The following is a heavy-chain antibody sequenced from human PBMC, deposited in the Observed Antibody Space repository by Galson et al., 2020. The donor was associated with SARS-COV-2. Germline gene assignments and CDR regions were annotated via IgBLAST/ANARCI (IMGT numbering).Heavy chain of an antibody. CDR3: ARDPSGSYYYFDS. V-gene: IGHV4-34*01. CDR2: INHSGST. D-gene: IGHD1-26*01. J-gene: IGHJ4*02. CDR1: GGSFSGYY. Sequence: ETSETLSLTCAVYGGSFSGYYWSWIRQPPGKGLEWIGEINHSGSTDYNPSLKSRVTISVDTSKNQFSLKLSSVTAADTAVNYCARDPSGSYYYFDSWGQGTLVTVPS.